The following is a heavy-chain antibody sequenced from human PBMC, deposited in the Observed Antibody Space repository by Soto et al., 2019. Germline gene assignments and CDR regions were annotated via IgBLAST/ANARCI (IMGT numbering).Heavy chain of an antibody. J-gene: IGHJ6*02. CDR2: IYYSGST. CDR3: ARDSHVFVGSGYYYYGMDV. V-gene: IGHV4-59*01. D-gene: IGHD2-15*01. Sequence: SETLSLTCTVSGGSISSYYWSWIRQPPGKGLEWIGYIYYSGSTNYNPSLKSRVTISVDTSKNQFSLKLSSVTAADTAVYYCARDSHVFVGSGYYYYGMDVWGQGTTVTVSS. CDR1: GGSISSYY.